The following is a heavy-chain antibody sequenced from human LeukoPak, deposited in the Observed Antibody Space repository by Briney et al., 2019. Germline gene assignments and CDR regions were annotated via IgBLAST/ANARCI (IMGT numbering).Heavy chain of an antibody. CDR3: ARGGSDYYDSSGYRWDY. CDR2: INHSGST. J-gene: IGHJ4*02. CDR1: GGSFSGYY. V-gene: IGHV4-34*01. Sequence: SETLSLTCAVYGGSFSGYYWSWIRQPPGKGPEWIGEINHSGSTNYNPSLKSRVTISVDTSKTQFSLKLNSVTAADTAVYYCARGGSDYYDSSGYRWDYWGQGTLVTVSS. D-gene: IGHD3-22*01.